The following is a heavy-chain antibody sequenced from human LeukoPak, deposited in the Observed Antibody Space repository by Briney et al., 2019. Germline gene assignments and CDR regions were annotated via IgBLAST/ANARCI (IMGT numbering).Heavy chain of an antibody. D-gene: IGHD2-2*01. CDR2: IIPIFGTA. Sequence: SVKVSCKASGGTFSSYAISWVRQAPGQGLEWMGGIIPIFGTANYAQKFQGRVTITTDESTSTAYMELSSLRSEDTAVYYCARGYCSSTSCYYYYHMDVWGKGTTVTVSS. CDR3: ARGYCSSTSCYYYYHMDV. J-gene: IGHJ6*03. V-gene: IGHV1-69*05. CDR1: GGTFSSYA.